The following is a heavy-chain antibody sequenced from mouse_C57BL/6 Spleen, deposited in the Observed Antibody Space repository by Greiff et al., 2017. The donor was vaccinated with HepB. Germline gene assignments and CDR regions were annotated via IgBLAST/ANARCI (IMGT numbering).Heavy chain of an antibody. CDR1: GFSLTSYG. Sequence: VHLVESGPGLVAPSQSLSITCTVSGFSLTSYGVDWVRQSPGKGLEWLGVIWGVGSTNYNSALKSRLSISKDNSKSQVFLKMNSLQTDDTAMYYCASRLRGAMDYWGQGTSVTVSS. V-gene: IGHV2-6*01. J-gene: IGHJ4*01. CDR3: ASRLRGAMDY. CDR2: IWGVGST.